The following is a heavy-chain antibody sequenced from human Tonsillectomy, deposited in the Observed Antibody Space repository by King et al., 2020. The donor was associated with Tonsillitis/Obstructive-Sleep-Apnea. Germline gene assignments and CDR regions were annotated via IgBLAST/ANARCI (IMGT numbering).Heavy chain of an antibody. CDR1: GYTFTSYY. Sequence: QLVQSGAEVKKPGASVKVSCKASGYTFTSYYIHWVRQAPGNGLEWMGIINPSGGSTSYAQKFQGRVTMTREPSTGTVYMELSSLRSEETAVYCCARDGSVATRPLDYWGQGTLVTVSS. J-gene: IGHJ4*02. CDR2: INPSGGST. CDR3: ARDGSVATRPLDY. D-gene: IGHD6-6*01. V-gene: IGHV1-46*01.